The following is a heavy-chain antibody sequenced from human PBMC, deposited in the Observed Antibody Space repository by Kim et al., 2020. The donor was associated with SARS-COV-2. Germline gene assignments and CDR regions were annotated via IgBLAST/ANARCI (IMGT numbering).Heavy chain of an antibody. Sequence: GGSLRLSCAASGFTFSSYGMHWVRQAPGKGLEWVAVISYDGSNKYYADSVKGRFTISRDNSKNTLYLQMNSLRAEDTAVYYCAKAWEGWYRSPFVYRGQG. D-gene: IGHD2-15*01. J-gene: IGHJ4*02. V-gene: IGHV3-30*18. CDR2: ISYDGSNK. CDR1: GFTFSSYG. CDR3: AKAWEGWYRSPFVY.